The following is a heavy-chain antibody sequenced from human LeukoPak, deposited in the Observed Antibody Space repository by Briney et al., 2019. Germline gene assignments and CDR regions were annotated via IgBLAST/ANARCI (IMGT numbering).Heavy chain of an antibody. J-gene: IGHJ4*02. Sequence: GGSLRLSCAASGFSFSSFAMSWVRQAPGKGLEWVSAIGVSGTTYYADSVKGRFTISRDSSKNTVFLQMNGLRAEDTAVYYCAGGYYYDSSGYFRDYWGQGTLVTVSS. CDR2: IGVSGTT. V-gene: IGHV3-23*01. CDR1: GFSFSSFA. CDR3: AGGYYYDSSGYFRDY. D-gene: IGHD3-22*01.